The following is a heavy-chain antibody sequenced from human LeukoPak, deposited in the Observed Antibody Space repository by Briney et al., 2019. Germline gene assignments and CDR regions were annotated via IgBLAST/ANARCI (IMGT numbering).Heavy chain of an antibody. D-gene: IGHD3-3*01. Sequence: GGSLRLSCAASGFTFSSYAMHWVRQAPGKGLEWVSGISWNSGSISYADSVKGRFTISRDNAKNSLYLQMNSLRAEDTALYYCAKAPPDFWSGFDPWGQGTLVTVSS. CDR3: AKAPPDFWSGFDP. CDR2: ISWNSGSI. J-gene: IGHJ5*02. V-gene: IGHV3-9*01. CDR1: GFTFSSYA.